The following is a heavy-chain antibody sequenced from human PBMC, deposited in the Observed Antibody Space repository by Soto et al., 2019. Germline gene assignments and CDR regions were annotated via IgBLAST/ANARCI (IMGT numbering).Heavy chain of an antibody. CDR3: AKGRDGYNGDYYYDYYGMDV. V-gene: IGHV3-30-3*01. Sequence: SLRLSCAASGFTFSSYAMHWVRQAPGKGLEWVAVISYDGSNKYYADSVKGRFTISRDNSKNTLYLQMNSLRAEDTAVYYCAKGRDGYNGDYYYDYYGMDVWGQGTTVTVSS. CDR2: ISYDGSNK. J-gene: IGHJ6*02. D-gene: IGHD5-12*01. CDR1: GFTFSSYA.